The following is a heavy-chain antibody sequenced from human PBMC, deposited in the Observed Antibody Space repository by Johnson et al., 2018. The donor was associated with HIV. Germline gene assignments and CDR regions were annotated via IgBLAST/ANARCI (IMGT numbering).Heavy chain of an antibody. CDR2: ISYHGGTK. V-gene: IGHV3-30*03. J-gene: IGHJ3*02. D-gene: IGHD4-23*01. Sequence: QVQLVESGGGLVQPGGSLRLSCAASGFTFSSYGMHWVRQAPGKGLEWVAVISYHGGTKYSADSVKGRFSISRDNSENTVYLQMNSLRAEDTAVYYCAREQYGGNSNAGDGFDIWGQGTMVTVSS. CDR3: AREQYGGNSNAGDGFDI. CDR1: GFTFSSYG.